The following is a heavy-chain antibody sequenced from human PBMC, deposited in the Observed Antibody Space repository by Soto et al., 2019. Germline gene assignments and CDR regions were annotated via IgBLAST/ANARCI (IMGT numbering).Heavy chain of an antibody. CDR1: GYTFTNYA. J-gene: IGHJ3*02. Sequence: QVQLVQSGAEVKKPGASVKVSCKASGYTFTNYAMHWVRQAPGQRPEWMGWINAGNGNTKFSQRFRGRVTITRDTSANIAYMELSSLTSEDTAVYYCARAGFCSTTSCSDAFDIWGQGTMVTVSS. CDR3: ARAGFCSTTSCSDAFDI. CDR2: INAGNGNT. V-gene: IGHV1-3*01. D-gene: IGHD2-2*01.